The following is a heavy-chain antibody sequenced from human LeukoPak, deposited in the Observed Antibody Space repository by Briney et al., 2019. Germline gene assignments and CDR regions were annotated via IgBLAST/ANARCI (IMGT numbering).Heavy chain of an antibody. D-gene: IGHD2-8*02. V-gene: IGHV3-64*01. CDR1: GFTFSSYA. CDR2: ISSNGGST. J-gene: IGHJ4*02. Sequence: GGALRLSCAASGFTFSSYAMHWVRQAPGKGLEYVSAISSNGGSTYYANSVKGRFTISRDNSKNTLYLQMGSLRAEDMAVYYCARDRSMVTTLGVYYFDYWGPGTLVTVSS. CDR3: ARDRSMVTTLGVYYFDY.